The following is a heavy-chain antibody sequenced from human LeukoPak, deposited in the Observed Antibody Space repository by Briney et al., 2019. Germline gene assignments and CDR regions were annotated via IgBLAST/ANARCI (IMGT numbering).Heavy chain of an antibody. V-gene: IGHV3-33*01. CDR1: GFTFSSYG. J-gene: IGHJ6*03. D-gene: IGHD6-13*01. Sequence: GGSLRLSCAASGFTFSSYGMHWVRQAPGKGLEWVAVIWYDGSNKYYADSVRGRFTISRDNSKNTLYLQMNSLRAEDTAVYYCARASSYYYMDVWGKGTTVTVSS. CDR2: IWYDGSNK. CDR3: ARASSYYYMDV.